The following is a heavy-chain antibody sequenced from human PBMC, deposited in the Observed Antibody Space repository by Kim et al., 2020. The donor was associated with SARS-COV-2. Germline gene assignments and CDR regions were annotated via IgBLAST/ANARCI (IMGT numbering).Heavy chain of an antibody. J-gene: IGHJ5*02. D-gene: IGHD3-9*01. CDR3: ARVSNYYDILTGYYYNWFDP. CDR2: ISSSSSYI. Sequence: GGSLRLSCAASGFTFSSYSMNWVRQAPGKGLEWVSSISSSSSYIYYADSVKGRFTISRDNAKNSLYLQMNSLRAEDTAVYYCARVSNYYDILTGYYYNWFDPWGQGTLVTVSS. V-gene: IGHV3-21*01. CDR1: GFTFSSYS.